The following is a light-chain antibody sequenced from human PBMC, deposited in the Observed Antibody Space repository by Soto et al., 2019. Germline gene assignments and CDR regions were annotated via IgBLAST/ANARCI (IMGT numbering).Light chain of an antibody. Sequence: EIVLTQSPGTLSLSPGERATLSCRASQSVSSSYLAWYQQKPGQAPRLLIYGASSRATGIPDRFSGSGSGTDFTLTISRLEPKDVAVYYCQQYRSSPLTFGGGTKVEIK. CDR3: QQYRSSPLT. J-gene: IGKJ4*01. CDR1: QSVSSSY. V-gene: IGKV3-20*01. CDR2: GAS.